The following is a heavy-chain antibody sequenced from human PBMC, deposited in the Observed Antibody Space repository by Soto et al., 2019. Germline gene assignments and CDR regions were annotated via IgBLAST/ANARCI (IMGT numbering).Heavy chain of an antibody. J-gene: IGHJ4*02. CDR2: INPNSGGT. D-gene: IGHD5-12*01. Sequence: ASVKVSCKASGYTFTGYYMHWVRQAPGQGLEWMGWINPNSGGTNYAQKFQGWVTMTRDTSISTAYMELSRLRSDDTAVYYCARDYPQSGYDKSNFDYWGQGTLVTVSS. V-gene: IGHV1-2*04. CDR3: ARDYPQSGYDKSNFDY. CDR1: GYTFTGYY.